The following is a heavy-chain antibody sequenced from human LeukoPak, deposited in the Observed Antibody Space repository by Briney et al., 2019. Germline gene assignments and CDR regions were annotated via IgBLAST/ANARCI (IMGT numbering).Heavy chain of an antibody. J-gene: IGHJ4*02. CDR3: ARVQYSYGYDGSFY. Sequence: QPGGSLRLSCAASGFTFSNYAMSWVRQAPGKGLEWVSTISGSGGSTYYADSVKGRFTFSRDNSKNTLYLQMNSRRGDDTAVYYCARVQYSYGYDGSFYWGQGTLVTVSS. D-gene: IGHD5-18*01. V-gene: IGHV3-23*01. CDR1: GFTFSNYA. CDR2: ISGSGGST.